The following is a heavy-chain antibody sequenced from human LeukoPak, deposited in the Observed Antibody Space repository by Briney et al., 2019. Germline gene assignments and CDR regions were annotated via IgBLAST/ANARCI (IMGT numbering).Heavy chain of an antibody. D-gene: IGHD3-3*01. CDR2: ISTSSSYI. J-gene: IGHJ4*02. CDR1: GFTFSSFG. V-gene: IGHV3-21*01. CDR3: AREGTIFGVVIL. Sequence: GGALRLSCAASGFTFSSFGMNWVRQAPGKGLEWVSSISTSSSYIYYADSLKGRFTISRDNAKNSLYLQMNSLRAEDTAVYYCAREGTIFGVVILWGQGTLVTVSS.